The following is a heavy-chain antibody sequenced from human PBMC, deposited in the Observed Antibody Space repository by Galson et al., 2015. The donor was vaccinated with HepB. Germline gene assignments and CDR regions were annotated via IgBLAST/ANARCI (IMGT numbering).Heavy chain of an antibody. CDR3: ARRSLCSGGSCYEGGAIDI. Sequence: QSGAEVKKPGESLKISCKGSGYSFTSYWIGWVRQMPGKGLEWMGIIYPGDSDTRYSPSFQGQVTISADKSISTAYLQWSSLKASDTAMYYCARRSLCSGGSCYEGGAIDIWGQGTMVTVSS. CDR2: IYPGDSDT. D-gene: IGHD2-15*01. V-gene: IGHV5-51*01. J-gene: IGHJ3*02. CDR1: GYSFTSYW.